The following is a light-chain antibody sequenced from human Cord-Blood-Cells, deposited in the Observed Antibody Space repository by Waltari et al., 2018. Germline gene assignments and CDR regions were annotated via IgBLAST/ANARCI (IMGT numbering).Light chain of an antibody. J-gene: IGLJ3*02. V-gene: IGLV7-46*01. CDR3: LLSYSGAWV. CDR2: DTS. CDR1: TGAVPSGHY. Sequence: QAVVTQEPSLTVSPGGTVTLTWGPRTGAVPSGHYPDWFPQKPGQAPSTLIYDTSNTHSWTPARFSGSLLGGKAALTLSGAQPEDEAEYYCLLSYSGAWVFGGGTKLTVL.